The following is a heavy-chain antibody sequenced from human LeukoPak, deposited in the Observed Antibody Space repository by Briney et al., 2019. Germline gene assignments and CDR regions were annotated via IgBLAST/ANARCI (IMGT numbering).Heavy chain of an antibody. V-gene: IGHV4-4*07. Sequence: SETLSLTCSVSGASITGYYWSWIRQPAGKGLEWIGRIYTSGSTDYNPSLRSRVTMSVDTSKKQFSLRLTSVTAADAAVYYCARGSFPAYMTTVTTRAFPFDPWGQGTLVTVSS. CDR1: GASITGYY. CDR3: ARGSFPAYMTTVTTRAFPFDP. D-gene: IGHD4-17*01. CDR2: IYTSGST. J-gene: IGHJ5*02.